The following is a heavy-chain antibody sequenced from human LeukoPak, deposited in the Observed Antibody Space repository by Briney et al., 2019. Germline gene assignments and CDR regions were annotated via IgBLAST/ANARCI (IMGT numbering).Heavy chain of an antibody. Sequence: GGSLRLSCAASGFTFSSYGMHWVRQAPGKGLEWVAVIWYDGSNKYYADSVKGRFTISRDNSKNTLYLQMNSLRAEDTAVYYCARDRHSGPLGLAFDIWGQGTMVTVSS. V-gene: IGHV3-33*01. D-gene: IGHD1-26*01. J-gene: IGHJ3*02. CDR2: IWYDGSNK. CDR1: GFTFSSYG. CDR3: ARDRHSGPLGLAFDI.